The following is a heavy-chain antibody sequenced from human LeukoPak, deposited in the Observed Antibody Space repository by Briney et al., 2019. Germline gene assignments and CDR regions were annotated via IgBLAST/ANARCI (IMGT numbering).Heavy chain of an antibody. CDR1: GGSISSSSYY. Sequence: SETLSLTCTVSGGSISSSSYYWGWIRQPPGKGLEWIGSIYYSGSTYYNPSLKSRVTISVDTSKNRFSLKLSSVTAADTAVYYCARLPGPGYYYYMDVWGKGTTVTVSS. V-gene: IGHV4-39*07. CDR2: IYYSGST. CDR3: ARLPGPGYYYYMDV. J-gene: IGHJ6*03. D-gene: IGHD3-10*01.